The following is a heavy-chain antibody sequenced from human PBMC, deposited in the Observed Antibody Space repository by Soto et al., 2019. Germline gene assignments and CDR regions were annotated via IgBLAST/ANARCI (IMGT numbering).Heavy chain of an antibody. Sequence: QVQLVQSGAEVKKPGASVKVSCKSSGYIFTSYSSHWVRQAHGPRLVWMGWINPFDGSRKFAQSFQGRVTMTRDRSTGTVDMEVSSLRSEDTAVYYCSIVDPGDTSPFEHWCQGTLVTVSS. CDR2: INPFDGSR. J-gene: IGHJ4*02. D-gene: IGHD3-10*01. CDR1: GYIFTSYS. CDR3: SIVDPGDTSPFEH. V-gene: IGHV1-46*03.